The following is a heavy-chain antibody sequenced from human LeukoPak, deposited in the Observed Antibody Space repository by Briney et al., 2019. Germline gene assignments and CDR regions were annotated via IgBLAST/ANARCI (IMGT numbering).Heavy chain of an antibody. V-gene: IGHV4-4*07. CDR1: GASISNYY. Sequence: SETLSLTCTVSGASISNYYWNWIRQPAGKGLEWIGRVYSSGSTNFNPSLKSRVTISVDRSENQSSLKLSSVTAADKAVYYCARGEPIDYWGQGTLVTVSS. D-gene: IGHD1-26*01. CDR3: ARGEPIDY. J-gene: IGHJ4*02. CDR2: VYSSGST.